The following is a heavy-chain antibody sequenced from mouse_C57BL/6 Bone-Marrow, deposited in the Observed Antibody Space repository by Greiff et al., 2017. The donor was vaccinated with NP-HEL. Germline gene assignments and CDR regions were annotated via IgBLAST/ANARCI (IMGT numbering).Heavy chain of an antibody. CDR3: AMGNSWYFDV. D-gene: IGHD2-1*01. V-gene: IGHV1-4*01. Sequence: VKLMESGAELARPGASVKMSCKASGYTFTSYTMHWVKQRPGQGLEWIGYINPSSGYTKYNQKFKDKATLTADKSSSTAYMQLSSLTSEDSAVYYCAMGNSWYFDVWGTGTTVTVSS. CDR2: INPSSGYT. J-gene: IGHJ1*03. CDR1: GYTFTSYT.